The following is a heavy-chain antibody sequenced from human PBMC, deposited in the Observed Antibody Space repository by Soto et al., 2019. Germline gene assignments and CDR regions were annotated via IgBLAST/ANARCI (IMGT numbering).Heavy chain of an antibody. Sequence: PPETLSLTFAVSGASISGSYYYWAWLRQSPGKGPKWIGSVFYTGFTSYNPSLESRVSVSVDTSKSQFSLKLSAVTAADTAVYYCATSQKGYNWNYFDHWGQGALVTVSS. J-gene: IGHJ4*02. D-gene: IGHD1-20*01. CDR1: GASISGSYYY. CDR2: VFYTGFT. V-gene: IGHV4-39*01. CDR3: ATSQKGYNWNYFDH.